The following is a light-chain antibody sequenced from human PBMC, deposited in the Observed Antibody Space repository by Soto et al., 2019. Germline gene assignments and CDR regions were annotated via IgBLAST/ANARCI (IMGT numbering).Light chain of an antibody. J-gene: IGKJ1*01. CDR3: QQYGSSGT. V-gene: IGKV3-20*01. CDR1: QSVSNNY. Sequence: EIVLTQSPGTLSLSPGERATLSCRASQSVSNNYLAWCQQKPGQAPRLLIYGASNRATGIPDRFSGNGSGTDFTLTISRLEPEDFAVYYCQQYGSSGTFGQGTKVDIK. CDR2: GAS.